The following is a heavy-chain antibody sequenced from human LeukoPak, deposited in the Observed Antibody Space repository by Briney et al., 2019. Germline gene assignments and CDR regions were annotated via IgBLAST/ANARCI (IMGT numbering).Heavy chain of an antibody. V-gene: IGHV4-34*01. D-gene: IGHD3-10*01. Sequence: SETLSLTCAVYGGSFSGYYWSWIRQPPGKGPEWIGEINHSGSPNYNPSLKSRVTISIDTSKNQFSLKLSPVTAADTAVYYCARDLSDYYGSGSYRPIDAFDIWGQGTMVTVSS. CDR1: GGSFSGYY. CDR2: INHSGSP. CDR3: ARDLSDYYGSGSYRPIDAFDI. J-gene: IGHJ3*02.